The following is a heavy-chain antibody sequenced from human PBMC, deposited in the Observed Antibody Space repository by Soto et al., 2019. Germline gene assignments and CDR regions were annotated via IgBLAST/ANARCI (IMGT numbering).Heavy chain of an antibody. CDR3: ARDKRQQPLYYFDY. CDR2: INPSGGST. CDR1: GYTFTYRY. D-gene: IGHD6-13*01. J-gene: IGHJ4*02. V-gene: IGHV1-46*03. Sequence: GASVKVSCKASGYTFTYRYLHWVRQAPGQGLEWMGLINPSGGSTSYAQKFQGRVTMTRDTSTSTVYMELSSLRSEDTAVYYCARDKRQQPLYYFDYWGQGTLVTVSS.